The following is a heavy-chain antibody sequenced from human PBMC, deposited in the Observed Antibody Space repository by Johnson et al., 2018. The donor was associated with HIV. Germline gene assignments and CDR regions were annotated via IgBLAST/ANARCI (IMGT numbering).Heavy chain of an antibody. Sequence: QVQLVESGGGVVQPGRSLRLSCAASGFTFSQFAMHWVRQAPGKGLEWVAIISYDGSNKYYADSVKVRFTISRDNSKNTLYLQMSSLRAEDTAIYYCARDSGKWSGVRFAFDIWGQGTMVTVSS. V-gene: IGHV3-30-3*01. CDR1: GFTFSQFA. D-gene: IGHD3-10*01. CDR2: ISYDGSNK. J-gene: IGHJ3*02. CDR3: ARDSGKWSGVRFAFDI.